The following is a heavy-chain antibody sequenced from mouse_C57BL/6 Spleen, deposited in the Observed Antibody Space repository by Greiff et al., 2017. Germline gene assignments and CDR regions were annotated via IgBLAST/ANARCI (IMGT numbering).Heavy chain of an antibody. CDR1: GFNIKDDY. J-gene: IGHJ2*01. Sequence: VQLQQSGAELVRLGASVKLSCTASGFNIKDDYMHWVKQRPEQGLEWIGWIDPENGDTEYASKFQGKATITADTSSNTAYLQLSSLTSEDTAGYYCTTIDGSSYVGDYCDYWGQGTTLTVSS. CDR3: TTIDGSSYVGDYCDY. V-gene: IGHV14-4*01. D-gene: IGHD1-1*01. CDR2: IDPENGDT.